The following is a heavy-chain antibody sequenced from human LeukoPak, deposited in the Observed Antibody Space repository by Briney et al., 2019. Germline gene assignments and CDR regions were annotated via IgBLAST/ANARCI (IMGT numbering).Heavy chain of an antibody. J-gene: IGHJ4*02. CDR1: GFTFSSYG. Sequence: GRSLRLSCAASGFTFSSYGMHWVRQAPGKGLEWVAVISYDGSNKYYADSVKGRFTISRDNSKNTLYLQMNSLRAEDTAVYYCAKAIVGATTGDYWGQGTLVIVSS. D-gene: IGHD1-26*01. CDR3: AKAIVGATTGDY. V-gene: IGHV3-30*18. CDR2: ISYDGSNK.